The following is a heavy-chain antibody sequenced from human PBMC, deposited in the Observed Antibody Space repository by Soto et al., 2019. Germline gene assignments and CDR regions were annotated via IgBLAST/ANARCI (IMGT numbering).Heavy chain of an antibody. D-gene: IGHD1-26*01. CDR2: IYHSGST. CDR3: ARRVEILIDY. Sequence: PSETLSLSCAVSGYSISSGYYWGWIRQPPGKGLEWIGSIYHSGSTYYNPSLKSRVTISVDTSKNQFSLKLSSVTAADTAVYYCARRVEILIDYWGQGTLVTVSS. J-gene: IGHJ4*02. CDR1: GYSISSGYY. V-gene: IGHV4-38-2*01.